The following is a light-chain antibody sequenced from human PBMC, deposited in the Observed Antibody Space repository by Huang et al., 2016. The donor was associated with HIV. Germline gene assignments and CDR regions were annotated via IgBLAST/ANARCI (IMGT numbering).Light chain of an antibody. CDR3: MQALQTPV. CDR1: QSLLHSNGYNY. CDR2: LGS. Sequence: GEPASISCRSSQSLLHSNGYNYLDWYLQKPGQSPQLLIYLGSNRASGVPDRFSGSGSGTDFTLKISRVEAEDVGIYYCMQALQTPVFGPGTRVDIK. J-gene: IGKJ3*01. V-gene: IGKV2-28*01.